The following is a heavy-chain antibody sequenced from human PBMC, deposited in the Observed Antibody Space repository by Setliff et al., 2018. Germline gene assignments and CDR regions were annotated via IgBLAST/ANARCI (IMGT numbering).Heavy chain of an antibody. CDR2: VSTYNGDT. V-gene: IGHV1-18*01. D-gene: IGHD3-16*01. CDR1: GNSFSSFS. J-gene: IGHJ3*02. Sequence: ASVKVSCKASGNSFSSFSITWVRQAPGQGLEWMGWVSTYNGDTKYAQKFQGRVTITADESTRTVNMELTSLRSEDTALYYCARGALNWAAFNIWGQGTMVTVSS. CDR3: ARGALNWAAFNI.